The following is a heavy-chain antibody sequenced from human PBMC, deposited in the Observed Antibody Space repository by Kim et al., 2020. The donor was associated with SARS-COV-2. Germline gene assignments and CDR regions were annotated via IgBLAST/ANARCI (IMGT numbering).Heavy chain of an antibody. CDR3: TTGIAARSLGGYYYYGMDV. D-gene: IGHD6-6*01. Sequence: GGSLRLSCAASGFTFSNAWMSWVRQAPGKGLEWVGRIKSKTDGGTTDYAAPVKGRFTISRDDSKNTLYLQMNSLKTEDTAVYYCTTGIAARSLGGYYYYGMDVWGQGTTVTVSS. CDR1: GFTFSNAW. J-gene: IGHJ6*02. V-gene: IGHV3-15*01. CDR2: IKSKTDGGTT.